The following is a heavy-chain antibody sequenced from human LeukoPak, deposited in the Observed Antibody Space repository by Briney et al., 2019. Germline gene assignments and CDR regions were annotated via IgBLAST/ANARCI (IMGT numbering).Heavy chain of an antibody. CDR1: GGTFSNHA. V-gene: IGHV1-69*13. J-gene: IGHJ4*02. Sequence: SVTVSCKASGGTFSNHAISWVRQAPGQGLEWMGVIIPISGTANYAQKFQGRVTITADASTSTVYMELSSLTSDDTAVYYCARWAGDSSAWYPALFDYWGQGTLVTVSS. CDR3: ARWAGDSSAWYPALFDY. CDR2: IIPISGTA. D-gene: IGHD6-13*01.